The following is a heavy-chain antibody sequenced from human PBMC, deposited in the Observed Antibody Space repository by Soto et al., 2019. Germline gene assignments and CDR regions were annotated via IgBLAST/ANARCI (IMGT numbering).Heavy chain of an antibody. CDR2: IYHSGST. V-gene: IGHV4-30-2*01. CDR1: GGSISSGGYS. Sequence: SETLSLTCAVSGGSISSGGYSWSWIRQPPGKGLEWIGYIYHSGSTYYNPSLKSRVTISVDRSKNQFSLKLSSVTAADTAVYYCDRVPDRWGQGTLVTVSS. J-gene: IGHJ5*02. CDR3: DRVPDR. D-gene: IGHD2-2*01.